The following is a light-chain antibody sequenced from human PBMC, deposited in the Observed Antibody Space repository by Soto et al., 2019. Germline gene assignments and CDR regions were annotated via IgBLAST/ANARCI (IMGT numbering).Light chain of an antibody. CDR2: DVN. Sequence: QSVLTQSRSVSGSPGQSVTISCTGTSSDVGYYDYVSWYQQHPDRVPKPMIFDVNKRPSRVPDRFSGSKSGNTASLTISGLQAEDEADYFCCSYAGGSSYVFGTGTKVTVL. J-gene: IGLJ1*01. V-gene: IGLV2-11*01. CDR1: SSDVGYYDY. CDR3: CSYAGGSSYV.